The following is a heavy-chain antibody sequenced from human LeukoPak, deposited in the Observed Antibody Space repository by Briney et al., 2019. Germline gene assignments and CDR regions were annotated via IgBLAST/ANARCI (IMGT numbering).Heavy chain of an antibody. CDR2: LYHSGNT. D-gene: IGHD3-22*01. Sequence: PSETLSLTCTVSGSSISSGYYWDWIRQPPGKGLEWIGSLYHSGNTYYNPSLKSRVTISVDTSKNQFSLKLRSVTAADTAVYYCARLYYDRSGYYPFFDDWGQGTLVTVLS. V-gene: IGHV4-38-2*02. CDR1: GSSISSGYY. J-gene: IGHJ4*02. CDR3: ARLYYDRSGYYPFFDD.